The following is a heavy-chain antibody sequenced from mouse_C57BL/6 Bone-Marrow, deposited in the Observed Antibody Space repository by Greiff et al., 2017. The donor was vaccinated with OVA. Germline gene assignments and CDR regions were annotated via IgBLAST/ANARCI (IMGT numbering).Heavy chain of an antibody. V-gene: IGHV1-42*01. CDR2: INPSTGGT. J-gene: IGHJ3*01. CDR3: ARGGASPFAY. Sequence: EVQLQQSGPELVKPGASVKISCTASGYSFTGYYMNWVQQSPEKSLEWIGEINPSTGGTTYNQKFKAKATLTVDKSSSTAYMQLKSLTSEDSAVYYGARGGASPFAYGGQGTLVTVSA. D-gene: IGHD1-1*02. CDR1: GYSFTGYY.